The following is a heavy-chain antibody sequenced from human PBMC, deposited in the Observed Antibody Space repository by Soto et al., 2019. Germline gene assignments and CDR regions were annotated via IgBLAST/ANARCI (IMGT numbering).Heavy chain of an antibody. V-gene: IGHV3-30-3*01. CDR1: GFTFSSYA. D-gene: IGHD5-12*01. Sequence: GGSLRLSCAASGFTFSSYAMHWVRQAPGKGLEWVAVISYDGSNKYYADSVKGRFTISRDNSKNTLYLQMNSLRAEDTAVYYCARDPPHGGYNQFDYWGQGTLVTVSS. CDR2: ISYDGSNK. J-gene: IGHJ4*02. CDR3: ARDPPHGGYNQFDY.